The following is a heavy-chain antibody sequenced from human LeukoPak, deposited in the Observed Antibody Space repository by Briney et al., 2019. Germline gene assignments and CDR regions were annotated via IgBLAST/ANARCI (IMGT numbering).Heavy chain of an antibody. D-gene: IGHD6-13*01. V-gene: IGHV3-15*01. Sequence: GGSLRLSCAAPGFTFSNAWMSWVRQAPGKGLEWVGRIKSKTDGGTTDYAAPVKGRFTISRDDSKNTLYLQMNSLKTEDTAVYYCTAAIAAAGLGEMYYFDYWGQGTLVTVSS. J-gene: IGHJ4*02. CDR2: IKSKTDGGTT. CDR3: TAAIAAAGLGEMYYFDY. CDR1: GFTFSNAW.